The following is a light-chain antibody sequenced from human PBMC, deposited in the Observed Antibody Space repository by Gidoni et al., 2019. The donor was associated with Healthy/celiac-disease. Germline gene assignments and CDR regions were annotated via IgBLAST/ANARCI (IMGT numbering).Light chain of an antibody. J-gene: IGKJ2*01. CDR2: AAS. V-gene: IGKV1-39*01. Sequence: DIQMTQSPSSLSASVGDRVTITCRASQSISSYLSWYQQKPGKAPKLLIYAASSLQSGVPSRFSGSGSGTDFTLNISRLQPEDFATYYCQQSYSTPYTFGQGTKLEIK. CDR1: QSISSY. CDR3: QQSYSTPYT.